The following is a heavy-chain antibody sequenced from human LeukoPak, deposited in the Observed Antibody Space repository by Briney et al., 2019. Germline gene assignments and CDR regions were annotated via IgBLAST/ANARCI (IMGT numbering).Heavy chain of an antibody. V-gene: IGHV4-39*01. Sequence: PSETLSLTCTVSGGSISSSSYYWGWIRQPPGKGLEWIGSIYYSGSTYYNPSLKSRVTISVDTSKNQFSLKLSSVTAADTAVYYCARHGPGEFDYWGQGTLVTVSS. D-gene: IGHD1-14*01. CDR1: GGSISSSSYY. CDR2: IYYSGST. CDR3: ARHGPGEFDY. J-gene: IGHJ4*02.